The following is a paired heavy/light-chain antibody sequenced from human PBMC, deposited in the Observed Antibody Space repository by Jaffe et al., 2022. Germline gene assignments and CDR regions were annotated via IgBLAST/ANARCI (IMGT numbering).Light chain of an antibody. CDR3: QVWDSSSDHSV. Sequence: SYVLTQPPSVSVAPGQTARITCGGNNIGSKSVHWYQQKPGQAPVLVVYDDSDRPSGIPERFSGSNSGNTATLTISRVEAGDEADYYCQVWDSSSDHSVFGTGTKVTVL. CDR2: DDS. J-gene: IGLJ1*01. CDR1: NIGSKS. V-gene: IGLV3-21*02.
Heavy chain of an antibody. D-gene: IGHD2-21*01. CDR1: GFTFSSYG. Sequence: QVQLVESGGGVVQPGRSLRLSCAASGFTFSSYGMHWVRQAPGKGLEWVAVISYDGSNKYYADSVKGRFTISRDNSKNTLYLQMNSLRAEDTAVYYCAKDLGKYCGGDCSPADAFDIWGQGTMVTVSS. CDR3: AKDLGKYCGGDCSPADAFDI. CDR2: ISYDGSNK. J-gene: IGHJ3*02. V-gene: IGHV3-30*18.